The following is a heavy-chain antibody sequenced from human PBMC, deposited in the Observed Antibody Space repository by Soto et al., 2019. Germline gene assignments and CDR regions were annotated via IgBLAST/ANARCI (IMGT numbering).Heavy chain of an antibody. D-gene: IGHD3-16*01. CDR2: ISPYTGNT. CDR1: GYIFVNYG. J-gene: IGHJ6*02. V-gene: IGHV1-18*01. CDR3: VMVDNYVTPTPQDV. Sequence: QVQLVQSGDEVKKPGASVKVSCKASGYIFVNYGIAWVRQAPGQGLEWMGRISPYTGNTHSATKVQGRLTMTTDTSTGTAYMDLGSLTSDDTAVYYCVMVDNYVTPTPQDVWGQGPTVTVSS.